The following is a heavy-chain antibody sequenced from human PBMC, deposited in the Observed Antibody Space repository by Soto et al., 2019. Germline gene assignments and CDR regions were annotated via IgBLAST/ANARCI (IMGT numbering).Heavy chain of an antibody. J-gene: IGHJ5*02. CDR3: ARNGLLLNGWFDP. CDR1: GFTFSSCS. D-gene: IGHD2-15*01. Sequence: EVQLVEAGGGLVKPGGSLRLSCAASGFTFSSCSMNWVRQPPGKGLEWDSSISSSSSYIYYADSVKGRFTISRDNAKNSRYQQMSSLRAEDTAVYYCARNGLLLNGWFDPWGQGTLVTVSS. V-gene: IGHV3-21*01. CDR2: ISSSSSYI.